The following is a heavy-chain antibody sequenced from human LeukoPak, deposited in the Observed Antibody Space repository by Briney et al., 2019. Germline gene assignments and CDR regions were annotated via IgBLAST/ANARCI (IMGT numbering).Heavy chain of an antibody. V-gene: IGHV3-74*01. Sequence: GGSLRLSCVASGFTFSSSWMYWVRQAPGKGLVWVSRIKSDGSDTNYADSVKGRFTISRDNAKNTLYLQMDSLRAEDTAVYNCAKSGTANWFDPWGQGTLVIVSS. CDR2: IKSDGSDT. CDR3: AKSGTANWFDP. CDR1: GFTFSSSW. D-gene: IGHD1-26*01. J-gene: IGHJ5*02.